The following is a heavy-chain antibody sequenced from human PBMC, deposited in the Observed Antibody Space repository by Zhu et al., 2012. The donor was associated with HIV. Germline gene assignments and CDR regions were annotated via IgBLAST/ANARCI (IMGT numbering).Heavy chain of an antibody. CDR3: ARKTAGDVSGDKRGFFFGL. CDR2: MKPVTGAV. V-gene: IGHV1-2*02. J-gene: IGHJ2*01. CDR1: DEDVFDAAY. D-gene: IGHD4-17*01. Sequence: QVQLVQAGGGVKKPGASVTLSCKTADEDVFDAAYMHWVRQAPGQTFEWLGWMKPVTGAVNYARKFQGRGLLFTGPGELGIAYMDLRNLRFDDTAVYFCARKTAGDVSGDKRGFFFGLWGRGSRVIVSS.